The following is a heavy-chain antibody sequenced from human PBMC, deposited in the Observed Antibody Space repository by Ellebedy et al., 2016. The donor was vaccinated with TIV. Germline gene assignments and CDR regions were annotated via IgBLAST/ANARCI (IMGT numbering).Heavy chain of an antibody. CDR2: ISGSGGST. CDR3: ARQYLPDYGSGSFYPSDY. J-gene: IGHJ4*02. Sequence: GGSLRLXCEVSGFTFSNYAMSWVRQAPGKGLEWVSAISGSGGSTYYADSVKGRFTISRDNSKNTLSLQMNSLRAEDTAIYYCARQYLPDYGSGSFYPSDYWGQGTLVTVSS. V-gene: IGHV3-23*01. D-gene: IGHD3-10*01. CDR1: GFTFSNYA.